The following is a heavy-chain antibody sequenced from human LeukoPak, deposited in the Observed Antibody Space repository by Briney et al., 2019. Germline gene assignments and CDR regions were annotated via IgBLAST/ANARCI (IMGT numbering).Heavy chain of an antibody. V-gene: IGHV1-3*01. D-gene: IGHD5-18*01. CDR1: GYTFTSYA. CDR3: ARGYSYGSEYDY. Sequence: GASVKVSCKASGYTFTSYAMHWVRQAPGQRLEWMGWINAGNGNTKYSQKFQGRVTITRDTSASTAYMELSSLRSEDTAVCYCARGYSYGSEYDYWGQGTLDTVSS. J-gene: IGHJ4*02. CDR2: INAGNGNT.